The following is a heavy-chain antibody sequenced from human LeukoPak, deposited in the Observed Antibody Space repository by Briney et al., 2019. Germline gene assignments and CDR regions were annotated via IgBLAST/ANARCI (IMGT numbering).Heavy chain of an antibody. CDR2: IIPIFGTA. V-gene: IGHV1-69*05. J-gene: IGHJ3*02. D-gene: IGHD3-9*01. Sequence: SVKVSCKASGGTFIIYASSWVRQAPGQGVEWMGRIIPIFGTANYAQKFQGRVTITTDDSTSTAYMELSSLRSEDTAVYYCAGDYDILTGYYHDAFDIWGQGTMVTVSS. CDR1: GGTFIIYA. CDR3: AGDYDILTGYYHDAFDI.